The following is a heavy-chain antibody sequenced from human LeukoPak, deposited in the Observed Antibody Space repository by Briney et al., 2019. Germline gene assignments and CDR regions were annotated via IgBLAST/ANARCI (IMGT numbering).Heavy chain of an antibody. CDR1: GFTFSSYS. Sequence: HPGGSLRLSCAASGFTFSSYSMNWVRQAPGKGLEWVSYISSSSSTIYYADSVKGRFTISRDNAKNSLYLQMNSLRAEDTAVYYCARVARTPWFGELSGVFDYWGQGTLVTVSS. D-gene: IGHD3-10*01. CDR3: ARVARTPWFGELSGVFDY. J-gene: IGHJ4*02. V-gene: IGHV3-48*04. CDR2: ISSSSSTI.